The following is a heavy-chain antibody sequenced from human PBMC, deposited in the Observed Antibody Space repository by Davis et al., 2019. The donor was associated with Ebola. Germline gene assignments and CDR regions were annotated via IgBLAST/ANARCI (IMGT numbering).Heavy chain of an antibody. V-gene: IGHV3-21*04. Sequence: PGGSLRLSCAASGFTFSSYSMNWVRQAPGKGLEWVSTISSSSSYIYYGDSVKGRFTISRDNSKNTLYLQMNSLRAEDTALYYGSKELPSLHLCRLFHPWGQGNL. CDR3: SKELPSLHLCRLFHP. CDR2: ISSSSSYI. D-gene: IGHD2-2*01. CDR1: GFTFSSYS. J-gene: IGHJ5*02.